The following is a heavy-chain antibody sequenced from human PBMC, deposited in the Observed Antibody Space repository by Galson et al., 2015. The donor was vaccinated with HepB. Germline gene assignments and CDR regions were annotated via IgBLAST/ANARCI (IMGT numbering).Heavy chain of an antibody. CDR2: ISYDGSNK. J-gene: IGHJ6*02. Sequence: SLRLSCAASGFTFSSYGMHWVRQAPGKGLEWVAVISYDGSNKYYADSVKGRFTISRDNSKNTLYLQMNSLRAEDTAVYYCAKDPQCTSCYTGSPFFYYYYYGMDVWGQGTTVTVSS. CDR3: AKDPQCTSCYTGSPFFYYYYYGMDV. D-gene: IGHD2-2*02. CDR1: GFTFSSYG. V-gene: IGHV3-30*18.